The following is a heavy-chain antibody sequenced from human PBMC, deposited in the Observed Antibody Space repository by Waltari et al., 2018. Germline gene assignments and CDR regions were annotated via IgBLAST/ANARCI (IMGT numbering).Heavy chain of an antibody. V-gene: IGHV3-30*02. Sequence: QVQLVESGGGVVQPGGSLRLSCAASGFTFSSYGMHWVRQAPGKGLEWVAFIRYDGSNKYYADSVKGRFTISRDNSKNTLYLQMNSLRAEDTAVYYCAKGAAAAGIGYYYYYYYMDVWGKGTTVTVSS. J-gene: IGHJ6*03. D-gene: IGHD6-13*01. CDR2: IRYDGSNK. CDR3: AKGAAAAGIGYYYYYYYMDV. CDR1: GFTFSSYG.